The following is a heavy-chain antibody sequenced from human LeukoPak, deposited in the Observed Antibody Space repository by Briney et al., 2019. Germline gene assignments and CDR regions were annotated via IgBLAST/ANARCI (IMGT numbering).Heavy chain of an antibody. D-gene: IGHD1-26*01. V-gene: IGHV3-53*01. CDR3: ARDSPLGATDFYYYGMDV. CDR2: IHSGGGT. Sequence: PGGSLRLSCAASGYTFSQYWMGWVRQAPGKGLEWVSVIHSGGGTSYADSVKGRFTISRDNSKNTLYLQMNSLRVEDTAVYYCARDSPLGATDFYYYGMDVWGQGTTVTVSS. CDR1: GYTFSQYW. J-gene: IGHJ6*02.